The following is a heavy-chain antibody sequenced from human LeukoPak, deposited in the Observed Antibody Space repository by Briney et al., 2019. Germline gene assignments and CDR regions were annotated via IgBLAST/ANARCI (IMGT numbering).Heavy chain of an antibody. CDR3: ARHQGTRYCSGGSCPAFSY. Sequence: PSETLSLTCSVSFGSIRDYYWSWIRQPPGKGLEWIGYIYNSGTTSYSPSLKGQVTISVDTSKNQFSLKLSSVTAADTAVYYCARHQGTRYCSGGSCPAFSYWGQGTLVTVSS. CDR2: IYNSGTT. J-gene: IGHJ4*02. CDR1: FGSIRDYY. D-gene: IGHD2-15*01. V-gene: IGHV4-59*01.